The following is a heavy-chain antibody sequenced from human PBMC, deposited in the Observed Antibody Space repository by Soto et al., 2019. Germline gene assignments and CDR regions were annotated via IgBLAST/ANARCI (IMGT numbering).Heavy chain of an antibody. CDR1: GFTLSSYA. V-gene: IGHV3-23*01. CDR2: ISGSGGSR. Sequence: GGSLRLSCAASGFTLSSYAMSWVRQAPGKGLEWVSLISGSGGSRYYADSVKGRFTISRDNSKNTLYLQMNSLRADDTAVYYCAKVMVKNWFDPWGQGTLVTVSS. D-gene: IGHD5-18*01. J-gene: IGHJ5*02. CDR3: AKVMVKNWFDP.